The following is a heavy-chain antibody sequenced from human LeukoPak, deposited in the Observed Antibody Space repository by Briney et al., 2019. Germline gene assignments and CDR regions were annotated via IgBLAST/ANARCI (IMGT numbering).Heavy chain of an antibody. CDR3: ARAETTVTNLDY. V-gene: IGHV3-30-3*01. Sequence: PGRSLRLSCAASGFTFSSYAMHWVRQAPGKGLEWVAVISYDGSNKYYADSVKGRFTISRDNSKNTLYLQMNSLRAEDTAVYYCARAETTVTNLDYWGQGTLVTVSS. CDR1: GFTFSSYA. D-gene: IGHD4-17*01. J-gene: IGHJ4*02. CDR2: ISYDGSNK.